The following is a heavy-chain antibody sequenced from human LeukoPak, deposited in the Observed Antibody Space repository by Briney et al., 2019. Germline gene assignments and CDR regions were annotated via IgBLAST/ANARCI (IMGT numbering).Heavy chain of an antibody. CDR1: GGSFSGYY. Sequence: SETLSLTCAVYGGSFSGYYWSWIRQPPGKGLEWIGEINHSGSTNYDPSLKSRVTISVDTSKNQFSLKLSSVTAADTAVYYCAVSPYYYDSSGRLFDYWGQGTLVTVSS. CDR2: INHSGST. D-gene: IGHD3-22*01. V-gene: IGHV4-34*01. J-gene: IGHJ4*02. CDR3: AVSPYYYDSSGRLFDY.